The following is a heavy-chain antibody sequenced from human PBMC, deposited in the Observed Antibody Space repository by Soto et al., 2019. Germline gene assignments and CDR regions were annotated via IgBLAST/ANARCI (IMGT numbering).Heavy chain of an antibody. CDR3: ARSRGSYCTNFDS. D-gene: IGHD3-16*01. J-gene: IGHJ4*02. CDR1: ADTFTGYT. CDR2: VIPILGAS. Sequence: QVQLVQSGAEVKKPGSSVKVSCKASADTFTGYTVTWVRQAPGQGLEWVGRVIPILGASNFAQKFQGRVTISADKSADTAYMVLTGLTSEDTAVYYCARSRGSYCTNFDSWGQGTLVTVSS. V-gene: IGHV1-69*08.